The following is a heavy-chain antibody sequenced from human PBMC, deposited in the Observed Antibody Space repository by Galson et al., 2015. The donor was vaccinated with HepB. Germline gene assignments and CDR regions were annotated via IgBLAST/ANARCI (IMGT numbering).Heavy chain of an antibody. CDR1: GFTFSTYS. Sequence: SLRLSCAASGFTFSTYSMNWVRQAPGKGLEWVSSITSSSTYIYYADSVKGRFTISRDNTKNTLYLQMSSLRAEDTALYYCAKDISKSTFTYEASVIWGQGTMVTVSS. D-gene: IGHD3-3*01. CDR3: AKDISKSTFTYEASVI. J-gene: IGHJ3*02. V-gene: IGHV3-21*04. CDR2: ITSSSTYI.